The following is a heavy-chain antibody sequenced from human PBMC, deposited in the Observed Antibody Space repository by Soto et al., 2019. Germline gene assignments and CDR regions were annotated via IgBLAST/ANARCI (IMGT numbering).Heavy chain of an antibody. V-gene: IGHV4-59*01. CDR3: AIMDYYDSSGYYPGAEYFQH. J-gene: IGHJ1*01. D-gene: IGHD3-22*01. CDR2: IYYSGST. CDR1: CGSISTYY. Sequence: LFLTCTVSCGSISTYYWNWIRQPPGKGLEWIGSIYYSGSTNYNPSLKSRVTISVDTSKNQFSLKLSSVTAADTAVYYCAIMDYYDSSGYYPGAEYFQHWGQGTLVTVSS.